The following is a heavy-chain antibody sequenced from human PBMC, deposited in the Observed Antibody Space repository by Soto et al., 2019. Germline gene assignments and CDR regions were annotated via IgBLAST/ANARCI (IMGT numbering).Heavy chain of an antibody. CDR1: GFTFSSYS. Sequence: GGSLRLSCAASGFTFSSYSMNWVRRAPGKGLEWVSSISSSSSYIYYADSVKSRITINPDTSKNQFSLQLNSVTPEDTAVYYCASEWYSSGWYNKGFDYWGQGTLVTVSS. CDR2: ISSSSSYI. V-gene: IGHV3-21*01. J-gene: IGHJ4*02. CDR3: ASEWYSSGWYNKGFDY. D-gene: IGHD6-19*01.